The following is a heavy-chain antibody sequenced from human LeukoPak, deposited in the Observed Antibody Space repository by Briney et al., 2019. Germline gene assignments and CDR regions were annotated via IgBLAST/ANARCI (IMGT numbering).Heavy chain of an antibody. V-gene: IGHV3-23*01. CDR1: GFTFDDYA. CDR2: IGGSGGST. Sequence: GGSLRLSCAASGFTFDDYAMHWVRQAPGKGLEWVSAIGGSGGSTYYADSVKGRFTISRDNSKNTLYLQMNSLRAEDTAVYYCAKDPRGSSSSARYYYHYMDVWGKGTTVTVSS. J-gene: IGHJ6*03. CDR3: AKDPRGSSSSARYYYHYMDV. D-gene: IGHD6-6*01.